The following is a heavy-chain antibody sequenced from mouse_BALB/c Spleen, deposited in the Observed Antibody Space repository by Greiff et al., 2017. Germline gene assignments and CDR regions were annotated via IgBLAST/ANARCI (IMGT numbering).Heavy chain of an antibody. J-gene: IGHJ4*01. Sequence: VQLKESGPELVKPGASVKMSCKASGYTFTSYVMHWVKQKPGQGLEWIGYINPYNDGTKYNEKFKGKATLTSDKSSSTASMGLSSLTSEDSAVFYCARGLINYYAMDYWGHGNSVTVSP. CDR2: INPYNDGT. CDR1: GYTFTSYV. D-gene: IGHD2-4*01. CDR3: ARGLINYYAMDY. V-gene: IGHV1-14*01.